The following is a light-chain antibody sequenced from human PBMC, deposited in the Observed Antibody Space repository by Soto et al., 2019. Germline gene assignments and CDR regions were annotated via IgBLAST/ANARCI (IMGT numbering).Light chain of an antibody. Sequence: QSALTQPASVSGSPGQSITISCTGTSSDVGGYNYVSWYQQHPGKAPKLMIYDVGNRPSGVSNRFSASKSGNTASLTISGLKAEDEADYYCSSYTSSTTWVFGGGTKLTVL. CDR1: SSDVGGYNY. V-gene: IGLV2-14*01. CDR3: SSYTSSTTWV. J-gene: IGLJ3*02. CDR2: DVG.